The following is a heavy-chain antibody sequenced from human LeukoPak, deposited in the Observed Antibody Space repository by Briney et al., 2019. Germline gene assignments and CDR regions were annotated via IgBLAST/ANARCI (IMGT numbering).Heavy chain of an antibody. V-gene: IGHV3-64*01. CDR2: ITSDGGNT. CDR1: GFTFSNYG. J-gene: IGHJ3*02. Sequence: GGALRLSCAASGFTFSNYGMHWVRQAPGKGLEYVSGITSDGGNTYYANSVGGRFSISRDNSKNTLYLQMGSLRAEDLAVYFCGTDAFDIWGQGTTVTVSS. CDR3: GTDAFDI.